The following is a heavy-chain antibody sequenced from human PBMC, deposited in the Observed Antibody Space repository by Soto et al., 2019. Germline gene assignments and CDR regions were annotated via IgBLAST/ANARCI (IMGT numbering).Heavy chain of an antibody. V-gene: IGHV3-15*02. CDR1: GFTFNNAR. CDR3: TSNAAAKVGTLSY. Sequence: EVQLVESGGALVEPGGSLRLSCAASGFTFNNARMSWVRQAPGKGLDWVGRIDGGKTEFAAPVEGRFTFSRDDSRNTAFLQMNSMKIEDTGVYYCTSNAAAKVGTLSYWGQGTLVTVSS. CDR2: IDGGKT. J-gene: IGHJ4*02. D-gene: IGHD1-26*01.